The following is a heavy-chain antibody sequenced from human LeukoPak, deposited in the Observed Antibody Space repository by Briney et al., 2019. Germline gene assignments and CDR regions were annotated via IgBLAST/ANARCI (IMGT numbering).Heavy chain of an antibody. J-gene: IGHJ6*04. CDR1: GFIFSTYS. CDR2: ISSSSSHI. CDR3: ARDTRFGALYDSSYHGMDV. V-gene: IGHV3-21*01. Sequence: GGSLRLSCAASGFIFSTYSMNWVRQAPGKGLEWVSSISSSSSHIYYADSAKGRLTISRDNAKNSLYLQIYSLRAQDTAVYYCARDTRFGALYDSSYHGMDVWGKGTTVTVSS. D-gene: IGHD3-10*01.